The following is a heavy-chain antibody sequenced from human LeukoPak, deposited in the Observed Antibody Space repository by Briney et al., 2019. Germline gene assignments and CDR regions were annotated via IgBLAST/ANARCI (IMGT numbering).Heavy chain of an antibody. CDR2: FDPEDGET. J-gene: IGHJ5*02. V-gene: IGHV1-24*01. CDR3: ATWNIGIVPYCSGGSCYSGWFDP. D-gene: IGHD2-15*01. Sequence: ASVKVSCKVSGYTLTELSMHWVRQAPGKGLEWMGGFDPEDGETIYAQKFQGRVTMTEDTSTDTAYMELSSLRSEDTAVYYCATWNIGIVPYCSGGSCYSGWFDPWGQGTLVTVSS. CDR1: GYTLTELS.